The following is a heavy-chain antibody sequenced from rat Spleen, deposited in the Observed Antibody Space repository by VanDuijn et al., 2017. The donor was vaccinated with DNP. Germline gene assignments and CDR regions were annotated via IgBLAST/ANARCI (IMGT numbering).Heavy chain of an antibody. Sequence: EVQLQESGPGLLRPSQSLSLTCSVTGYSITSSSRWNWIREFPGNKLEWMGYINSAGSPNYNPSLKSRISITRDTSKNQFFLQLNSVTTEDTATYYCARWPGYNPPYAMDAWGQGTSVTVSS. D-gene: IGHD1-4*01. CDR1: GYSITSSSR. CDR2: INSAGSP. J-gene: IGHJ4*01. V-gene: IGHV3-3*01. CDR3: ARWPGYNPPYAMDA.